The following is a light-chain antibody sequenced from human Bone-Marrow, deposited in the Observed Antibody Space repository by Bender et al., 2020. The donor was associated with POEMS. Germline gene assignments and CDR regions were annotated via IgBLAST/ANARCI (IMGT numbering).Light chain of an antibody. CDR2: EVN. Sequence: QSALTQPPSASGSPGQSVTISCTGTSSDVGGYNYVSWYQQHPGKAPKLMICEVNKRPSGVPDRFSGSKSGNTASLTISGLQAEDEADYSCCSYAGSSAYVVFGGGTKVTVL. V-gene: IGLV2-8*01. CDR3: CSYAGSSAYVV. J-gene: IGLJ2*01. CDR1: SSDVGGYNY.